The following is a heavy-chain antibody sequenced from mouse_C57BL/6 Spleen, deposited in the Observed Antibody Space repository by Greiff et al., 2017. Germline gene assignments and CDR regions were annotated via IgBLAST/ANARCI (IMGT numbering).Heavy chain of an antibody. V-gene: IGHV1-69*01. CDR1: GYTFTSYW. J-gene: IGHJ1*03. CDR2: IDLSDSYT. CDR3: ARSARDWYFDV. D-gene: IGHD6-1*01. Sequence: QVQLKQPGAELVMPGASVKLSCKASGYTFTSYWMHWVKQRPGQGLEWIGEIDLSDSYTNYNQKFKGKSTLTVDKSSSTAYMQLSSLTSEDSAVYYCARSARDWYFDVWGTGTTVTVSS.